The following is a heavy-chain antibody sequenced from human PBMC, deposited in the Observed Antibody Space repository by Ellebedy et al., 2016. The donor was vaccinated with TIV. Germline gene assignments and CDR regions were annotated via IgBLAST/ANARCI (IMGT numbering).Heavy chain of an antibody. D-gene: IGHD1-26*01. CDR1: GFTFSDYY. V-gene: IGHV3-11*04. CDR3: AGSWGWRHEY. CDR2: ISSSGSTI. Sequence: GGSLRLXXAASGFTFSDYYMSWIRQAPGKGLEWVSYISSSGSTIYYADSVKGRFTISRDNARNSLYLQINDLRAEDTAVYYCAGSWGWRHEYWGQGTLVTVSS. J-gene: IGHJ4*02.